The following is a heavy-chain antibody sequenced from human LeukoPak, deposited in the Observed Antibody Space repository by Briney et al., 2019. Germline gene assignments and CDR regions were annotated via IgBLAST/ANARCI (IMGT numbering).Heavy chain of an antibody. V-gene: IGHV4-39*01. CDR3: ASLRSLLWFGKTY. J-gene: IGHJ4*02. CDR2: IYYSGST. CDR1: GGSISSYY. D-gene: IGHD3-10*01. Sequence: PSETLSLTCTVSGGSISSYYWGWIRQPPGKGLEWIGSIYYSGSTYYNPSLKSRVTISVDTSKNQFSLKLSSVTAADTAVYYCASLRSLLWFGKTYWGQGTLVTVSS.